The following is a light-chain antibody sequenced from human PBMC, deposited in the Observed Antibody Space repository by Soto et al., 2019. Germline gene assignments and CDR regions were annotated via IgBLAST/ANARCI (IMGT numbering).Light chain of an antibody. CDR1: SGHSSYA. CDR2: LNSDGSH. CDR3: QTWGTGIVV. J-gene: IGLJ2*01. V-gene: IGLV4-69*01. Sequence: QPVLTQSPSASASLGASVKLTCTVSSGHSSYAIAWHQQQPEKGPRYLMKLNSDGSHSKGDGIPDRFSGSSSGAERYLTISSLQSEDEAEYYCQTWGTGIVVFGGGTKVTVL.